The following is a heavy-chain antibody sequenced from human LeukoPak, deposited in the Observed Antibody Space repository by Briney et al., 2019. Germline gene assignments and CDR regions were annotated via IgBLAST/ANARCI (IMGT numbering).Heavy chain of an antibody. CDR1: GFIFSSYG. CDR2: ISGSGGST. J-gene: IGHJ4*02. D-gene: IGHD3-22*01. Sequence: GGSLRLSCAASGFIFSSYGMSWVRQAPGKGLEWVSAISGSGGSTYYADSVKGRFTISRDNSKNTLYLQMNSLSAEDTAVYYCAKYSRRSYDSSGYLDYWGQGTLVTVS. CDR3: AKYSRRSYDSSGYLDY. V-gene: IGHV3-23*01.